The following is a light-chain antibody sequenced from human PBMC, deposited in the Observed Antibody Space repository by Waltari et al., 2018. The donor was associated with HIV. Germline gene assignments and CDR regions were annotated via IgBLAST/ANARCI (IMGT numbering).Light chain of an antibody. Sequence: QSALTQPRSVSGSPGQSVTISCTGTSDDVGVYDYVSWYQQHPGKAPKLMIYDVSKRPSGVPDRFSGSKSGNTASLTISRVEAGDEADYYCQVWQSINDQPTVVFGGGTKLTVL. CDR1: SDDVGVYDY. CDR3: QVWQSINDQPTVV. CDR2: DVS. V-gene: IGLV2-11*01. J-gene: IGLJ2*01.